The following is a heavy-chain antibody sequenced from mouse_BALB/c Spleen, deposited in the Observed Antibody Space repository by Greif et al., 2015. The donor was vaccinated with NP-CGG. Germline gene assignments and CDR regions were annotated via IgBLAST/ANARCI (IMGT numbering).Heavy chain of an antibody. CDR3: ARKYGNYFDY. D-gene: IGHD2-10*02. Sequence: VQLQQSGAELAKPGASVKMSCKASGYTFTSYWMHWVKQRPGQGLEWIGYINPSTGYTEYNQKFKDKATLTADKSSSTAYMQLSSLTSEDSAAYYCARKYGNYFDYWGQGTTLTVSS. CDR2: INPSTGYT. J-gene: IGHJ2*01. V-gene: IGHV1-7*01. CDR1: GYTFTSYW.